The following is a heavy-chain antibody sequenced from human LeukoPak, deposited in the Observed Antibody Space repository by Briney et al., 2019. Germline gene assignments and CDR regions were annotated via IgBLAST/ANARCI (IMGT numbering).Heavy chain of an antibody. Sequence: SVKVSCKASGGTFSSYAISWVRQAPGQGLEWMGRTIPILGIANYAQKFQGRVTITADKSTSTAYMELSSLRSEDTAVYYCARVNSSSWYVYGMDVWGQGTTVTVSS. CDR1: GGTFSSYA. V-gene: IGHV1-69*04. CDR2: TIPILGIA. CDR3: ARVNSSSWYVYGMDV. J-gene: IGHJ6*02. D-gene: IGHD6-13*01.